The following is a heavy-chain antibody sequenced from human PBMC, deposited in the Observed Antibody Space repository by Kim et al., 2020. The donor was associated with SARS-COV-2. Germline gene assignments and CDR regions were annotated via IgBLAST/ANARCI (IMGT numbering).Heavy chain of an antibody. Sequence: SNGGSTYYADSVKGRFTISRDNSKNTLYLQMSSLRAEDTAVYYCVKDLVYGGQGTLVTVSS. D-gene: IGHD2-2*02. J-gene: IGHJ1*01. CDR2: SNGGST. CDR3: VKDLVY. V-gene: IGHV3-64D*09.